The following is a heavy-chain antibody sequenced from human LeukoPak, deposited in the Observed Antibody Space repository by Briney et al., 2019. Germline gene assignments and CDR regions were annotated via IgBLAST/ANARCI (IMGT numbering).Heavy chain of an antibody. V-gene: IGHV4-59*01. J-gene: IGHJ2*01. CDR1: GGSISSYS. Sequence: PSETLSLTCTVSGGSISSYSWSWIREPPGKGLEWSGCVYYSGNTNYNPSLKSRVTVSVDTSKNQFSLRLSSVTAADTAVYYCATNYYGSGNYYYWYFDLWGRGTLVTVSS. CDR2: VYYSGNT. CDR3: ATNYYGSGNYYYWYFDL. D-gene: IGHD3-10*01.